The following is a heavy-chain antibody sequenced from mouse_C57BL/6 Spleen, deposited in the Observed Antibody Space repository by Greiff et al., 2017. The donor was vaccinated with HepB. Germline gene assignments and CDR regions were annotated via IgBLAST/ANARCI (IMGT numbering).Heavy chain of an antibody. D-gene: IGHD1-1*01. CDR3: ARGSYYGSSYVGDY. J-gene: IGHJ2*01. CDR1: GYTFTSYT. CDR2: INPSSGYT. Sequence: VMLVESGAELARPGASVKMSCKASGYTFTSYTMHWVKQRPGQGLEWIGYINPSSGYTKYNQKFKDKATLTADKSSSTAYMQLSSLTSEDSAVYYCARGSYYGSSYVGDYWGQGTTLTVSS. V-gene: IGHV1-4*01.